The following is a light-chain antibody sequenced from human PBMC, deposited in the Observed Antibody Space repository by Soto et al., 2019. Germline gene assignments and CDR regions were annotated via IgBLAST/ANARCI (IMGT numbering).Light chain of an antibody. V-gene: IGLV4-60*03. J-gene: IGLJ3*02. CDR3: ETWDSTTLHWV. Sequence: QPVLTQSSSASASLGSSVKLTCTLSSGHSSYIIAWHQQQPGKAPRYLMKLEGSGSYNKGSGVPDRFSGSSSGADRYLTISNLQSEDEADYYCETWDSTTLHWVFGGGTKLTVL. CDR1: SGHSSYI. CDR2: LEGSGSY.